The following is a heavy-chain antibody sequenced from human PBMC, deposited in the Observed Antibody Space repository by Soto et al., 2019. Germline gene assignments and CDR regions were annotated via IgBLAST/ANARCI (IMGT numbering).Heavy chain of an antibody. D-gene: IGHD1-26*01. J-gene: IGHJ6*02. Sequence: GESLKISCKGSGYSFTSYWISWVRQMPGKGLEWMGRIDPSDSYTNYSPSFQGHVTISADKSISTAYLQWSSLKASDTSMYYCASAVGGSYYYYYGMDVWGQGTTVTAP. CDR1: GYSFTSYW. CDR3: ASAVGGSYYYYYGMDV. V-gene: IGHV5-10-1*01. CDR2: IDPSDSYT.